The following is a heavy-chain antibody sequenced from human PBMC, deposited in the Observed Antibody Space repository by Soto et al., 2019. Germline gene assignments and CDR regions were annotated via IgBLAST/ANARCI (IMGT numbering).Heavy chain of an antibody. CDR3: AKKAEKHFDWMFYADS. CDR2: ISGSGDST. J-gene: IGHJ4*02. Sequence: GWLRGPVSTSGSIFRNYAMGWVRQAPGKGLEWVSAISGSGDSTYYADSVKGRFTISRDNSKNTLYLQMNSLRVEDTAIFYCAKKAEKHFDWMFYADSWGQGTLVTVYS. D-gene: IGHD3-9*01. CDR1: GSIFRNYA. V-gene: IGHV3-23*01.